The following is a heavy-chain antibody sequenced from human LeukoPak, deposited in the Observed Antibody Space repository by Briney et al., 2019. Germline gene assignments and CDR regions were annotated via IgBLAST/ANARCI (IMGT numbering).Heavy chain of an antibody. CDR2: IRFDGTHK. CDR1: GFSFSTYG. CDR3: ATVVRRSSWYFDH. D-gene: IGHD6-13*01. V-gene: IGHV3-30*02. Sequence: HPGGSLRLSCAASGFSFSTYGMHWVRQAPGKGLEWVAFIRFDGTHKYYADPVKGRFTFSRDNSKNTLYLQLNSLRAEDTAVYYCATVVRRSSWYFDHWGQGALVTVSS. J-gene: IGHJ4*02.